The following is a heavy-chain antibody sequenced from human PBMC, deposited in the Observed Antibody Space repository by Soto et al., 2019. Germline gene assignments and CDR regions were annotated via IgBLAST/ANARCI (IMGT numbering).Heavy chain of an antibody. D-gene: IGHD3-22*01. CDR3: ARVSIEGVITAYYFDY. Sequence: QVRLVESGGGVVQPGTSLRLSCAASGFTFSSYAMHWVRQAPGKGLEWVAVISFDGSNKYYADSVKGRFTISRDNSKNXLHLQMNSLRAEDTALYYCARVSIEGVITAYYFDYWGQGTLVTVSS. J-gene: IGHJ4*02. CDR2: ISFDGSNK. V-gene: IGHV3-30-3*01. CDR1: GFTFSSYA.